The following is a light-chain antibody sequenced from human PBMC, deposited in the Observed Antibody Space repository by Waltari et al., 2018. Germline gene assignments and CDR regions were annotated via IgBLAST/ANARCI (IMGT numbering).Light chain of an antibody. V-gene: IGKV1-5*03. CDR2: KAS. CDR1: QSIVVW. CDR3: LQYNSYPGT. J-gene: IGKJ1*01. Sequence: DIQVTQSPSTLSASVGDRVTITCRASQSIVVWLAWYQQKPGKAPRLLIYKASYLESGVPSRFSGSASGTAFTLTISSLQADDFATYYCLQYNSYPGTFGQGTTVEIK.